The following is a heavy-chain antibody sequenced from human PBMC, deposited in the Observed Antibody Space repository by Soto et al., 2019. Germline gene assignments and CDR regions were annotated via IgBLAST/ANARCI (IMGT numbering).Heavy chain of an antibody. CDR2: INPSGGST. CDR3: ARDSAAAGDNFRITGKIDH. V-gene: IGHV1-46*01. Sequence: ASVKVSCKASGYTLINYYMHCVLQSPLQWLEWMGIINPSGGSTSHAQKFQGRVTITSNTSTSTVYMELSSLRSGDTAVYYCARDSAAAGDNFRITGKIDHWGLGTLVTVSS. D-gene: IGHD1-20*01. J-gene: IGHJ4*02. CDR1: GYTLINYY.